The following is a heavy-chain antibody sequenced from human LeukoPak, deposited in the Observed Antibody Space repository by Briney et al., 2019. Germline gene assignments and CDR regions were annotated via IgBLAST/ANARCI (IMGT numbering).Heavy chain of an antibody. CDR2: ISYDGSNK. J-gene: IGHJ4*02. CDR1: GFTFSSYG. V-gene: IGHV3-30*18. Sequence: PGRSLRLSCAASGFTFSSYGMHWVRQAPGKGLEWVAVISYDGSNKYYADSVKGRFTISRDNSKNTLYLQMNSLRAEDTAVYYCAKVSWEYSSSWSDYWGQGTLVTVSS. D-gene: IGHD6-13*01. CDR3: AKVSWEYSSSWSDY.